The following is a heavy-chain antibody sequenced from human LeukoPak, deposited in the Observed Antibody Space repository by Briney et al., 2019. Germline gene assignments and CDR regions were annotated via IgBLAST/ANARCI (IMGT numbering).Heavy chain of an antibody. J-gene: IGHJ4*02. Sequence: ASVKVPCKASGYTFTSYAMHWVRQAPGQRLEWMGWINAGNGNTKYSQKFQGRVTITRDTSASTAYMELSSLRSEDTAVYYCARNHIRGVIITPGDYWGQGTLVTVSS. D-gene: IGHD3-10*01. CDR3: ARNHIRGVIITPGDY. CDR2: INAGNGNT. V-gene: IGHV1-3*01. CDR1: GYTFTSYA.